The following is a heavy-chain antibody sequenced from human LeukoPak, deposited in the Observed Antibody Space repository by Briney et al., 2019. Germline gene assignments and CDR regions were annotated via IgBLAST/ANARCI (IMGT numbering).Heavy chain of an antibody. D-gene: IGHD2-2*01. V-gene: IGHV1-69*05. CDR2: IIPIFGTA. CDR3: ATSSPEVRHCSSTSCYRPDYYYYYYMDV. CDR1: GGTFSSYA. Sequence: SVKVSCKASGGTFSSYAISWVRQAPGQGLEWMGGIIPIFGTANYAQKFQGRVTITTDESTSTAYMELSSLRSEDTAVYYCATSSPEVRHCSSTSCYRPDYYYYYYMDVWGKGTTVTVSS. J-gene: IGHJ6*03.